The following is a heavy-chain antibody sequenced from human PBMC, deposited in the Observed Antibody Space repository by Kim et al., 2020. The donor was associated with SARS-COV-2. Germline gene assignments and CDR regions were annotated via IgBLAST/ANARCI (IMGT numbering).Heavy chain of an antibody. J-gene: IGHJ1*01. Sequence: SETLSLTCTVSGGSISSGDYYWSWIRQPPGKGLEWIGYIYYSGSTYYNPSLKSRVTISVDTSKNQSSLKLSSVTAADTAGYYCAGDGGGGEYGGNSEYFQHWGQGTLVTVSS. CDR2: IYYSGST. D-gene: IGHD2-21*02. V-gene: IGHV4-30-4*01. CDR1: GGSISSGDYY. CDR3: AGDGGGGEYGGNSEYFQH.